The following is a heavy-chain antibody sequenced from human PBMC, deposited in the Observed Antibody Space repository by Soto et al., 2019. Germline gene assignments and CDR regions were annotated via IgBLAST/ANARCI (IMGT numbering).Heavy chain of an antibody. CDR2: INPNSSGT. D-gene: IGHD6-13*01. CDR3: ARSLLDEYSSSWRSAYYGMDV. V-gene: IGHV1-2*02. CDR1: GFTFSAYY. Sequence: QVQLVQSGAEVKKPGASVKVSCKASGFTFSAYYIYWVRQAPGQGLEWIGWINPNSSGTNNAQKFQGRVTMTRDTSTSTVYMELSALIPDDTAVYYCARSLLDEYSSSWRSAYYGMDVWGQGTTVTVSS. J-gene: IGHJ6*02.